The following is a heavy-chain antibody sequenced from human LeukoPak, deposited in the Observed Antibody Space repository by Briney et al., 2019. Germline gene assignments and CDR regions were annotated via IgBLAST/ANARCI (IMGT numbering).Heavy chain of an antibody. CDR1: GFTFSSYA. D-gene: IGHD1-26*01. Sequence: PGGSLRLSCAASGFTFSSYAMSWVRQAPGKGLEWVSAISGSGGSTYYADSVEGRFTISRDNSKNTLYLQMNSLRAEDTAVYYCAKDSHSGSYVSFDYWGQGTLVTVSS. J-gene: IGHJ4*02. CDR2: ISGSGGST. V-gene: IGHV3-23*01. CDR3: AKDSHSGSYVSFDY.